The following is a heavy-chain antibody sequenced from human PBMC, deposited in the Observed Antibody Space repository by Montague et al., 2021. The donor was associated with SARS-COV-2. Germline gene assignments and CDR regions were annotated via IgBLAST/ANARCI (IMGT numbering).Heavy chain of an antibody. D-gene: IGHD1/OR15-1a*01. CDR2: TSYEGSKT. CDR1: GFTFSRYT. V-gene: IGHV3-30-3*01. Sequence: SLRLSCAASGFTFSRYTMHWVRQAPGKGLEWVAVTSYEGSKTNYADSVKGRFTVSRDNSKNTLYLEMSSLRPEDTAVYSCATSENNRWHVFDDWGQGTMVTVAS. J-gene: IGHJ4*02. CDR3: ATSENNRWHVFDD.